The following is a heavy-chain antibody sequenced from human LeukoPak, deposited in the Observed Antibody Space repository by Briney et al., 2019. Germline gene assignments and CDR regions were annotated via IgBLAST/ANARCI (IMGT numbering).Heavy chain of an antibody. J-gene: IGHJ4*02. CDR1: GFTFSSYA. V-gene: IGHV3-23*01. Sequence: PGGSLRLSCAASGFTFSSYAMSWVRQAPGKGLEWVSAISGSGGSTYYADSVKGRFTISRDNSKNTLYLQMNSLRAEDTAVYYCASGPYDSSGYITDYWGQGTLVTVSS. D-gene: IGHD3-22*01. CDR3: ASGPYDSSGYITDY. CDR2: ISGSGGST.